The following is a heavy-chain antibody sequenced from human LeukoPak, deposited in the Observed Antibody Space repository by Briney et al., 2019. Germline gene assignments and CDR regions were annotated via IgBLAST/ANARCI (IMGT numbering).Heavy chain of an antibody. D-gene: IGHD3-22*01. Sequence: GGSLRLSCAASGFTSSNYAMSWVRQGPGKGLEWVSVISGNGVSILHADSVKGRFTISRDNSKNTLFLQINSLRDEDTAVYYCAKGQYSFDSSSYYRWGQGTLVTVSS. CDR3: AKGQYSFDSSSYYR. CDR2: ISGNGVSI. J-gene: IGHJ4*02. CDR1: GFTSSNYA. V-gene: IGHV3-23*01.